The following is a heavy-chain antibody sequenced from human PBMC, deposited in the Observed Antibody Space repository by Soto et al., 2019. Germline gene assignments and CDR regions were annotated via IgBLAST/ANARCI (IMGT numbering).Heavy chain of an antibody. D-gene: IGHD3-3*01. V-gene: IGHV1-2*02. CDR3: ARGGGVGVAGSAAFDM. CDR2: INPATGAA. CDR1: GYPVTAYY. J-gene: IGHJ3*02. Sequence: QLHLVQSGAVVKKPGASVTVSCSASGYPVTAYYMHWVRQAPGRGLEWMGGINPATGAAKYTQTFRGKVTMTRDKSTSTAIMELSGLQSEDSAVFYCARGGGVGVAGSAAFDMWGQGTLVTVSS.